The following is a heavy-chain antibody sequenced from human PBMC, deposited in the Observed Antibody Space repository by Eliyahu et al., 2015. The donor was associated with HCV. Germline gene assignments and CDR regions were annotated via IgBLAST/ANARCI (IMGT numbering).Heavy chain of an antibody. D-gene: IGHD1-1*01. CDR3: ARTGNWKVLYFDL. J-gene: IGHJ2*01. CDR1: GASISTGRYF. V-gene: IGHV4-61*02. CDR2: IYSTGGT. Sequence: QVQLQESGPGLVKPSQTLSLTCNVSGASISTGRYFWSWIRQSAGKGLEWIGRIYSTGGTRYHPSLMSRVTLSLDASTNQFSLKLTSVTAADTAVYYCARTGNWKVLYFDLWGRGALVTVSS.